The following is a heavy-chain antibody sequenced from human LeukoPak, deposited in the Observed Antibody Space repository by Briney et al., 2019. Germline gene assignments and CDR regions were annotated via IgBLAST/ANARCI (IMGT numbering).Heavy chain of an antibody. CDR3: ASHHLLYCSGGSCYEVDY. V-gene: IGHV3-21*01. Sequence: GGSLRLSCAASGFTFSSYSMHWVRQAPGKGLEWVSSISSSSSYIYYADSVKGRFTISRDNAKNSLYLQMNSLRAEDTAVYYCASHHLLYCSGGSCYEVDYWGQGTLVTVSS. CDR1: GFTFSSYS. CDR2: ISSSSSYI. D-gene: IGHD2-15*01. J-gene: IGHJ4*02.